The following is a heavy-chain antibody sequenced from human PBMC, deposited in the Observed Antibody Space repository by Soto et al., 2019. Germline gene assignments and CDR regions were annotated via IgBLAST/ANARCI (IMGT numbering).Heavy chain of an antibody. D-gene: IGHD3-3*01. Sequence: PSETLSLTCSVSGDSVTSDTYCWGWIRQPPGRGLEWIGYFFYSENTYYNPSLKSRVTISVDSSKNHFSLNLNSVTAADSAIYYCVRGRGYSTGYFDYWGQGSQVTVSS. CDR3: VRGRGYSTGYFDY. V-gene: IGHV4-39*02. J-gene: IGHJ4*02. CDR2: FFYSENT. CDR1: GDSVTSDTYC.